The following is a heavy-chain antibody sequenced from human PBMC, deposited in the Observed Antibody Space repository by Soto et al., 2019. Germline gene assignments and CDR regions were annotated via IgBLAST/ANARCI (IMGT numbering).Heavy chain of an antibody. D-gene: IGHD6-25*01. CDR2: ISYDGSNK. J-gene: IGHJ4*02. CDR1: GFTFSSYA. CDR3: VRGEEEGAAYFDY. V-gene: IGHV3-30-3*01. Sequence: QVQLVESGGGVVRPGRSLRLSGAASGFTFSSYAMHWVRQAPGKGLEWVAIISYDGSNKYYADSVKGRFTISRDNSKNTLYLQMNSLRAEDTAVYYCVRGEEEGAAYFDYWGQGTLVTVSS.